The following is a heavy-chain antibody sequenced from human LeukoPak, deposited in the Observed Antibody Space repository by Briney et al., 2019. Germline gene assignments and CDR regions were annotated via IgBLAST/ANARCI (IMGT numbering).Heavy chain of an antibody. Sequence: GGSLRLSCAASGFTFSSYGMHWVRQAPGKGLEWVAVIWYDGSNKYYADSVKGRFTISRDNSKNTLYLQMNSLRAEDTAVYYCARDTDLMVYAVGDGMDVWGQGTTVTVSS. J-gene: IGHJ6*02. CDR1: GFTFSSYG. CDR3: ARDTDLMVYAVGDGMDV. V-gene: IGHV3-33*01. CDR2: IWYDGSNK. D-gene: IGHD2-8*01.